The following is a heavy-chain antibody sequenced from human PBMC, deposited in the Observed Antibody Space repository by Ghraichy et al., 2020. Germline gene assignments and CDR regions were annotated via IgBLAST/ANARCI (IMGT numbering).Heavy chain of an antibody. J-gene: IGHJ4*02. D-gene: IGHD4-17*01. Sequence: GGSLRLSCAASGFTFSSYGMHWVRQAPGKGLEWVGVISYDGSNKYYADSVKGRFTISRDNSKNTLYLQMNSLRAEDTAVYYCAKDFDYGDYVGWGQGTLVTVSS. CDR2: ISYDGSNK. CDR1: GFTFSSYG. CDR3: AKDFDYGDYVG. V-gene: IGHV3-30*18.